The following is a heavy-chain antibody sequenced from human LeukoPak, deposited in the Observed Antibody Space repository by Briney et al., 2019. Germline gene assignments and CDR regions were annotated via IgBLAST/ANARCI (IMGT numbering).Heavy chain of an antibody. V-gene: IGHV3-74*01. CDR3: ARGRPHGNDY. CDR2: IASDGSST. CDR1: GFTFSSYC. J-gene: IGHJ4*02. Sequence: GGALRLSCGASGFTFSSYCMNWVRHAPGKGLVWVSRIASDGSSTTYADSVKGRFSISRDNTKNTLYLQMNSLRVEDTAVYYCARGRPHGNDYWGQGTLVTVSS. D-gene: IGHD4-23*01.